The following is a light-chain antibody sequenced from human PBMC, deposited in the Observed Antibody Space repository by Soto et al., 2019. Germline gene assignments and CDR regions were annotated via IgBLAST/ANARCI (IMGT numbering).Light chain of an antibody. CDR3: SPYTSSSTLYV. CDR2: EVS. Sequence: QSVLTQPASVSGSPGQSITISCTGTSSDVGGYNYVSWYQQHPGKAPKLMIYEVSNRPSGVSNRFSGSKSGNTASLTISGLQAEGEADYYCSPYTSSSTLYVFGTGTKVTVL. J-gene: IGLJ1*01. CDR1: SSDVGGYNY. V-gene: IGLV2-14*01.